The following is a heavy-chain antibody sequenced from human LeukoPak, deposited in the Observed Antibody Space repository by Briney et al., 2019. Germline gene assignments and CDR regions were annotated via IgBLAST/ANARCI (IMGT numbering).Heavy chain of an antibody. D-gene: IGHD3-10*01. V-gene: IGHV3-30*04. J-gene: IGHJ4*02. CDR1: GFTFSSYA. CDR3: ARDEGRGVTSVIDY. Sequence: GGSLRLSCAASGFTFSSYAMHWVRQAPGKGLEWVAVISYEGSNKYYADSVKGRFTISRDNSKNPLYLQMNSLRAEDTAVYYCARDEGRGVTSVIDYWGQGTLVTVSS. CDR2: ISYEGSNK.